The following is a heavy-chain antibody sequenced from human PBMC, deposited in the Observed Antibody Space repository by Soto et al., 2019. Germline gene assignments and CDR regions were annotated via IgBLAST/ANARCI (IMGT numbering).Heavy chain of an antibody. J-gene: IGHJ4*02. D-gene: IGHD4-17*01. Sequence: GGSLRLSCAASGFTFSSYAMSWVRQAPGKGLEWVSAISGSGGSTYYADSVKGRFTISRDNSKNTLYLQMNSLRAEDTAVYYCAKDSSSGRDYGDWGYFDYWGQGTLVTVSS. CDR1: GFTFSSYA. CDR3: AKDSSSGRDYGDWGYFDY. CDR2: ISGSGGST. V-gene: IGHV3-23*01.